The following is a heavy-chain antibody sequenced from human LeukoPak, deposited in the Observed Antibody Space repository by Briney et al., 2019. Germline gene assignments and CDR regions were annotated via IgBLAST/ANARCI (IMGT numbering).Heavy chain of an antibody. Sequence: PGGSLRLSCAASGFTFSSYGMHWVRQAPGKGLEWVAFIRYDGSNKYYADSVKGRFTISRDNSKNTLYLQMNSLRAEDTAVYYCARDPHASTLSFDYWGQGTPVTVSS. CDR2: IRYDGSNK. CDR3: ARDPHASTLSFDY. V-gene: IGHV3-30*02. CDR1: GFTFSSYG. D-gene: IGHD3-3*02. J-gene: IGHJ4*02.